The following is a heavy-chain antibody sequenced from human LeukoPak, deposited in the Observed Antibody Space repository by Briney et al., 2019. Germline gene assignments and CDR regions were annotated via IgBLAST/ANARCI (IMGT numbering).Heavy chain of an antibody. J-gene: IGHJ4*02. CDR1: GGSISSYY. D-gene: IGHD6-19*01. CDR3: AREMGPVAVAGTDFDY. CDR2: IYTSGST. V-gene: IGHV4-4*07. Sequence: SETLSLTCTVSGGSISSYYWSWIRQPAGRGLEGIGRIYTSGSTNYNPSLKSRVTMSVDTCKNQLSLKLSSVTAADTAVYYCAREMGPVAVAGTDFDYWGQGTLVTVSS.